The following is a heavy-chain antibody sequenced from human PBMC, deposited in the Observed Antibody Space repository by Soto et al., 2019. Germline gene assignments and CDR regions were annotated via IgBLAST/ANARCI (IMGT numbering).Heavy chain of an antibody. D-gene: IGHD3-10*01. V-gene: IGHV3-23*01. CDR1: GFTFSSFA. Sequence: GGSLRLSCAASGFTFSSFAMSWVRQAPGKGLEWVSAISGSGGSTYYADSVKGRFTISRDNSKNTLYLQMNSLRAEDTAVYYCAKDIGSGRPYCYGMDVWRQRTTVTVSS. CDR2: ISGSGGST. CDR3: AKDIGSGRPYCYGMDV. J-gene: IGHJ6*02.